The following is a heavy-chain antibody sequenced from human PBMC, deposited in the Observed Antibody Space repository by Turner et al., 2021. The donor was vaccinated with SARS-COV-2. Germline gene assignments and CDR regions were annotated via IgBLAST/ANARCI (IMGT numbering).Heavy chain of an antibody. Sequence: EVQLVESGGGLVKPGGSLRLSCAASGFTFSSHSMNWVRQAPGKGLEWVSSISSSSSYIYYADSVKGRFTISRDNAKNSLYLQMNSLRAEDTAVYYCARWHYFDSRGYYAQAFDFWGQGTMVTVSS. D-gene: IGHD3-22*01. CDR1: GFTFSSHS. CDR3: ARWHYFDSRGYYAQAFDF. CDR2: ISSSSSYI. V-gene: IGHV3-21*01. J-gene: IGHJ3*01.